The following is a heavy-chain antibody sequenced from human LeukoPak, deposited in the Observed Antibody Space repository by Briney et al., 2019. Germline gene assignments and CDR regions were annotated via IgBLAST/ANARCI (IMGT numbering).Heavy chain of an antibody. Sequence: PGGSLRLSCAASGFTFSSYAMSWVRQALGKGLEWVSAISGSGGSTYYADSVKGRFTISRDNSKNTLYLQMNSLRAEDTAVYYCVRGYGGNSDFDYWGQGTLVTVSS. CDR1: GFTFSSYA. CDR2: ISGSGGST. CDR3: VRGYGGNSDFDY. J-gene: IGHJ4*02. V-gene: IGHV3-23*01. D-gene: IGHD4-23*01.